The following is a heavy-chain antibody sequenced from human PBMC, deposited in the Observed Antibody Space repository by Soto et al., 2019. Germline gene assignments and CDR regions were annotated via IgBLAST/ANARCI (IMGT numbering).Heavy chain of an antibody. D-gene: IGHD2-15*01. CDR1: GGSISSSNYY. V-gene: IGHV4-30-4*01. CDR3: ARQVATSGWFDP. Sequence: QVQLQESGPGLVRPSQTLSLTCRVSGGSISSSNYYWTWIRQPPGKGLEWIGYIDYSGNTYYNPSLQSRVTISVDTSKNQFSLKLSSVTAADTAVYYCARQVATSGWFDPWGQGTLVTVSS. CDR2: IDYSGNT. J-gene: IGHJ5*02.